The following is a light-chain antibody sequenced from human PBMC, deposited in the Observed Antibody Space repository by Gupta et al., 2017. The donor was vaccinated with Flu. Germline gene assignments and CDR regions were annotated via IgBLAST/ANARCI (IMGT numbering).Light chain of an antibody. V-gene: IGKV4-1*01. CDR3: QQYYDTPPWT. CDR1: QSVFDGSDSKHH. J-gene: IGKJ1*01. Sequence: DIVLTQSPDSLPVSLGERATINCKSSQSVFDGSDSKHHLAWYQQKPGQPPKLLIYWASTRESGVPDRFTGSGSGTDFTLTISRLQAEDVAIYYCQQYYDTPPWTFGQGTKVEIK. CDR2: WAS.